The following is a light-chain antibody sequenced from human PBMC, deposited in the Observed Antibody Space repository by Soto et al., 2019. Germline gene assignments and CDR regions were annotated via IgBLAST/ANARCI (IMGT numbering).Light chain of an antibody. CDR2: AAS. Sequence: DIQMTQSPSFVSASVGDRVTMTCRASQAVSTWLAWYQQKPGDAPKLLIYAASTLQSGVPSRFSGSGSGTDFTLTIRSLQPEDFATYYCQQANSFPRTFGGGTKVDI. CDR3: QQANSFPRT. CDR1: QAVSTW. V-gene: IGKV1-12*01. J-gene: IGKJ4*01.